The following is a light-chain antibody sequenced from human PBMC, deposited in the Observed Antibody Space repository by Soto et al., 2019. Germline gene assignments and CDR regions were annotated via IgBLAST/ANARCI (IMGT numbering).Light chain of an antibody. J-gene: IGKJ1*01. Sequence: EIGVALTRSTECGAGGESGSRWSRASQSVDINLAWYQKKAGQAPRLLIYGASTRATAIPARFSGSGSGTGFTLTISLLQPEDSAVYSSKHSTHLPWPFGQGTKVDIK. CDR1: QSVDIN. CDR2: GAS. CDR3: KHSTHLPWP. V-gene: IGKV3-15*01.